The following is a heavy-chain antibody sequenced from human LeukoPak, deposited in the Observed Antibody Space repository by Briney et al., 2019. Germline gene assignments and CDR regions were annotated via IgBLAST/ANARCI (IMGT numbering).Heavy chain of an antibody. CDR3: AKGGPLPISYYYYMDV. J-gene: IGHJ6*03. Sequence: ASVKVSCKASGYTFSNYYIHWVRQAPGQGLEWMGIINPSGGSRSYAQKFQGRLTVTRDTSTSTVYMELSSLRSEDTAVYYCAKGGPLPISYYYYMDVWGKGTTVTVSS. CDR2: INPSGGSR. D-gene: IGHD3-3*02. V-gene: IGHV1-46*01. CDR1: GYTFSNYY.